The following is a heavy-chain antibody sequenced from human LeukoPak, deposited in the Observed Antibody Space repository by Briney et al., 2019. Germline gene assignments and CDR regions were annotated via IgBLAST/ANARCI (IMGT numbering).Heavy chain of an antibody. CDR3: ASYDFWSGYFDY. D-gene: IGHD3-3*01. CDR2: INPNSGGT. J-gene: IGHJ4*02. Sequence: ASVKVSCKASGYTFTSYYMHWVRQAPGQGLEWMGWINPNSGGTNYAQKFQGRVTMTRDTSISTAYMELSRLRSDDTAVYYCASYDFWSGYFDYWGQGTLVTVSS. V-gene: IGHV1-2*02. CDR1: GYTFTSYY.